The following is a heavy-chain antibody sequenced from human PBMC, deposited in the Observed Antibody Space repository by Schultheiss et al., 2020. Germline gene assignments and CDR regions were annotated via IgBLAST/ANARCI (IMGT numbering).Heavy chain of an antibody. CDR1: GGSFSGYY. Sequence: SETLSLTCAVYGGSFSGYYWSWIRQPPGKGLEWIVEINHSGCTNYNPSLKSRVTISVDTSKNQFSLKVSSVTAADTAVYYCARGIMTTVPTFDFWGQGSLVTVSS. CDR2: INHSGCT. CDR3: ARGIMTTVPTFDF. D-gene: IGHD4-11*01. V-gene: IGHV4-34*01. J-gene: IGHJ4*02.